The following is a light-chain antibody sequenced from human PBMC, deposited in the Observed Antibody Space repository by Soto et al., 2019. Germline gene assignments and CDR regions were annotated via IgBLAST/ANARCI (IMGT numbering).Light chain of an antibody. CDR2: GAS. V-gene: IGKV3-20*01. Sequence: ENVLTQSPGTLSLSPGERATLSCRASQSVSSNFLAWYQQKPGQAPRLLIYGASSRATGIPDRFSGSGSETDFTLTISRLEPEDFELYWCQQYATSPITFGQGTRLEIK. CDR1: QSVSSNF. CDR3: QQYATSPIT. J-gene: IGKJ5*01.